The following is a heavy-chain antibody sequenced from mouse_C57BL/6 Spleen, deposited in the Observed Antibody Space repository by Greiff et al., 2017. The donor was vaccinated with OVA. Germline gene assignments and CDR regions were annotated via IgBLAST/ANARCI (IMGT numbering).Heavy chain of an antibody. CDR3: AKRDYYGGVDY. J-gene: IGHJ2*01. CDR1: GYTFTSYW. CDR2: IHPNSGST. Sequence: VQLQQSGAELVKPGASVKLSCKASGYTFTSYWMHWVKQRPGQGLEWIGMIHPNSGSTNYNEKFKSKATLTVDKSSSTAYMQLSSLTSEDSAVYYCAKRDYYGGVDYWGQGTTLTVSS. D-gene: IGHD2-1*01. V-gene: IGHV1-64*01.